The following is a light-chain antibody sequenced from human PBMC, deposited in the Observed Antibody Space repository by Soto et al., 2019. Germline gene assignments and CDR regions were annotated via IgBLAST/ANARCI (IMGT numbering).Light chain of an antibody. CDR3: QVWDISTDHVL. Sequence: SYVLTQPPSVSVAPRQTATITCGGANIGTKSVHWSQQRPGQAPVLVVQGNGDRPSGIPERFSGSSSGNTATLTINRVEAGDEADYYCQVWDISTDHVLFGGGTKLTVL. J-gene: IGLJ3*02. V-gene: IGLV3-21*02. CDR2: GNG. CDR1: NIGTKS.